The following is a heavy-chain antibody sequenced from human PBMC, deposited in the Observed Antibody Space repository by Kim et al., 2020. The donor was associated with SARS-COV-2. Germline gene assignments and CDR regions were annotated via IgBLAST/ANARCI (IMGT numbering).Heavy chain of an antibody. CDR2: INAGNGNT. Sequence: ASVKVSCKASGYTFTSYAMHWVRQAPGQRLEWMGWINAGNGNTKFSQKFQGRVTITRDTSASTAYMELSSLRSEDTAVYYCARDASGLRWFDPWGQGTLVTVSS. J-gene: IGHJ5*02. CDR1: GYTFTSYA. V-gene: IGHV1-3*01. D-gene: IGHD1-1*01. CDR3: ARDASGLRWFDP.